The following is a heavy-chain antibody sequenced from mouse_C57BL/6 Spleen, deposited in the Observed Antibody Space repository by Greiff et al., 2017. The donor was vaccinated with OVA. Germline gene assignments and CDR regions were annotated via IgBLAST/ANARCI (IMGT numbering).Heavy chain of an antibody. CDR2: IDPEDGET. CDR3: AREGDAKGEAMED. Sequence: VQLQQSGAELVKPGASVKLSCTASGFNIKDYYMHWVKQRTEQGLEWIGRIDPEDGETTYAPKFQGQATITADTSSNTAYLQLSSLTSEDTAVYYSAREGDAKGEAMEDWGQGTSDTVSS. D-gene: IGHD2-13*01. CDR1: GFNIKDYY. J-gene: IGHJ4*01. V-gene: IGHV14-2*01.